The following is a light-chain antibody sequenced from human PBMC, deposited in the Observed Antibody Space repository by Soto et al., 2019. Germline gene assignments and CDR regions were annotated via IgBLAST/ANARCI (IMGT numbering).Light chain of an antibody. CDR2: GAS. V-gene: IGKV3-20*01. CDR3: QQYGSSPPSYT. Sequence: EIVLTQSPGTLSLSPGERATLSCRASQSVSSSYLAWYLQKPGQAPRLLIYGASSRATGIPDRFSGSGSGTDFTLTISRLEPEDFAVYYCQQYGSSPPSYTFGQGNKLEIK. J-gene: IGKJ2*01. CDR1: QSVSSSY.